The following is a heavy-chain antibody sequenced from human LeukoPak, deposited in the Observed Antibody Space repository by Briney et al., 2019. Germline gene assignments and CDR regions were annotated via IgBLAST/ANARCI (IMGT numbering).Heavy chain of an antibody. CDR3: ARVGYDFWSGYSDGNDAFDI. V-gene: IGHV3-7*01. CDR1: GFTFSSYW. Sequence: GRSLRLSCAASGFTFSSYWMSWVRQAPGKGLEWVANIKQDGSEKYYVDSVKGRFTISRDNAKNSLYLQMNSLRAEDTAVYYCARVGYDFWSGYSDGNDAFDIWGQGTMVTVSS. CDR2: IKQDGSEK. D-gene: IGHD3-3*01. J-gene: IGHJ3*02.